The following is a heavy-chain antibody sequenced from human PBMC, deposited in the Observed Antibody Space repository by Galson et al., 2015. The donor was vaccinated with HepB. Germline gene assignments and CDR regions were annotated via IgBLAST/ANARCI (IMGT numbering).Heavy chain of an antibody. Sequence: SVRLSCASSGFSFSNYAIHWVRQAPGKGLEWMAVISYDGSFRYYSDSVKGRFTVSRDPSRSILYLQMNSLRVDDTAVYYCAKVAILGATPHYFDYLGQGTLVTVSS. CDR2: ISYDGSFR. V-gene: IGHV3-30*18. CDR1: GFSFSNYA. CDR3: AKVAILGATPHYFDY. J-gene: IGHJ4*02. D-gene: IGHD3-16*01.